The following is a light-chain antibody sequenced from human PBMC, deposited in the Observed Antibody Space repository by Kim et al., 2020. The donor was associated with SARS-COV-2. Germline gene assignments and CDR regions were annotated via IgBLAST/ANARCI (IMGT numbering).Light chain of an antibody. V-gene: IGLV3-1*01. CDR2: QDS. CDR1: KLGDKY. CDR3: QAWDSSTKV. Sequence: SVSPGQNAIITCSGDKLGDKYACWYQQKPGQSPVLVIYQDSKRPSGIPERFSGSNSGNTATLTISGTQAMDEADDYCQAWDSSTKVFGTGTKVTVL. J-gene: IGLJ1*01.